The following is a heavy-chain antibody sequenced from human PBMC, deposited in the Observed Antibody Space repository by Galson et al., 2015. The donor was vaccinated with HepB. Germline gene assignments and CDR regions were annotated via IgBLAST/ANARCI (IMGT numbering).Heavy chain of an antibody. J-gene: IGHJ3*02. Sequence: SLRLSCAASGFTFSSYAMHWVRQAPGKGLEWVAVISYDGSNKYYADSVKGRFTISRDNSKNTLYLQMNSLRAEDTAVYYCARAQSIDSSSWYVAAFDIWGQGTMVTVSS. CDR2: ISYDGSNK. CDR1: GFTFSSYA. CDR3: ARAQSIDSSSWYVAAFDI. D-gene: IGHD6-13*01. V-gene: IGHV3-30-3*01.